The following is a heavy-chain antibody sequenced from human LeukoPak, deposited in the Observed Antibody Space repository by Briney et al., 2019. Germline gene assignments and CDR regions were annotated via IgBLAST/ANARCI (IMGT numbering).Heavy chain of an antibody. J-gene: IGHJ4*02. Sequence: PGGSLRLSCAASGFTFSSYSMNWVRQAPGKGLEWVSGISWNSGSIGYADSVKGRFTISRDNAKNSLYLQMNSLRAEDTALYYCAKAKEEGIAAAGTDYWGQGTLVTVSS. CDR2: ISWNSGSI. CDR1: GFTFSSYS. CDR3: AKAKEEGIAAAGTDY. V-gene: IGHV3-9*01. D-gene: IGHD6-13*01.